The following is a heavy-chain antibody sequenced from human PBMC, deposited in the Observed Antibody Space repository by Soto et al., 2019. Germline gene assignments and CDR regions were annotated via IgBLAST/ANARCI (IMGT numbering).Heavy chain of an antibody. Sequence: SETLSLTCTVSGGSISSYYWSWIRQPPGKGLEWIGYIYYSGSTNYNPSLKSRVTISVDTSKNQFSLKLSSVTAADTAVYYCARGDYDSSGYPIDCWGQGTLVTVSS. CDR1: GGSISSYY. D-gene: IGHD3-22*01. CDR2: IYYSGST. J-gene: IGHJ4*02. CDR3: ARGDYDSSGYPIDC. V-gene: IGHV4-59*01.